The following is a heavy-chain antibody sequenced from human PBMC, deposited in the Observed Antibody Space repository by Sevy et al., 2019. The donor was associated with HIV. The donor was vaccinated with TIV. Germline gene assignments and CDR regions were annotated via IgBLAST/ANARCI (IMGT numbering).Heavy chain of an antibody. CDR1: GFTFSSYA. Sequence: GGSLRLSCAASGFTFSSYAMHWVRQAPGKGLEWVAVISYDGSNKYYADSLKGRFTISRDNSKNTLYLQMNSLRAEDTAGYYCVGYCSGGSCLQKNWYFDLWGRGTLVTVSS. J-gene: IGHJ2*01. CDR3: VGYCSGGSCLQKNWYFDL. CDR2: ISYDGSNK. V-gene: IGHV3-30-3*01. D-gene: IGHD2-15*01.